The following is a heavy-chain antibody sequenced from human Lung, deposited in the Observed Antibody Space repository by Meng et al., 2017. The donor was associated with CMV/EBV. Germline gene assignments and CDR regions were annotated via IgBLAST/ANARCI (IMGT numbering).Heavy chain of an antibody. Sequence: SCKASGYTCTRYGISWVRQAPGQGLEWMGWISAFNGGTIYAAKVQGRVTMTTDTSTTTAYMELRSLRSDDTAMYYCVRDRYSNIDYWGQGTLVTVSS. D-gene: IGHD4-11*01. CDR3: VRDRYSNIDY. J-gene: IGHJ4*02. CDR2: ISAFNGGT. CDR1: GYTCTRYG. V-gene: IGHV1-18*01.